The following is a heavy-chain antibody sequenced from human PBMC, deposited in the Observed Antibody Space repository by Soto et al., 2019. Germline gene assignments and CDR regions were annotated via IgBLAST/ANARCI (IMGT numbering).Heavy chain of an antibody. D-gene: IGHD1-20*01. V-gene: IGHV1-69*13. CDR1: GDTFSSYA. CDR2: LIPIFGTA. J-gene: IGHJ4*02. Sequence: ASVKVSCKASGDTFSSYAISWVRQAPGQGLEGMGGLIPIFGTANDAQKFQCRVTITADESTSTTYMELRSLRSDDTAVYYCARDAAIGMNDYWGQGTLVTV. CDR3: ARDAAIGMNDY.